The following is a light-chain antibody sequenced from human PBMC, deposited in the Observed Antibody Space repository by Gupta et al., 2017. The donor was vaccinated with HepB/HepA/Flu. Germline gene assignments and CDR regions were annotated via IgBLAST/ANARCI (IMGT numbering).Light chain of an antibody. J-gene: IGLJ1*01. V-gene: IGLV2-14*03. Sequence: QSALTQLASVSGSPGQSITISCTGTSNDIGAYNYVSWYQQHPGKAPKLIISDVSNRPSGVSDRFSGSKYGNTASLTISGLQAEDEADYYCSSHAPSDFFGTGTKVSVL. CDR3: SSHAPSDF. CDR1: SNDIGAYNY. CDR2: DVS.